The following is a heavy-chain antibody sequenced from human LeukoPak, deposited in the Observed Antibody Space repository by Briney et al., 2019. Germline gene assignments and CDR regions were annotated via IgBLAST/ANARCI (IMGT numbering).Heavy chain of an antibody. CDR1: GGSFSGYY. J-gene: IGHJ4*02. V-gene: IGHV4-34*01. CDR2: INHSGST. Sequence: PSETLSLTCAVYGGSFSGYYWSWIRQPPGKGLEWIGEINHSGSTNYNPSLKSRVTISVDTSKNQFSLKLSSVTAADTAVYYCAREGKSGYYDSSGYYYLTVFDYWGQGTLVTVSS. CDR3: AREGKSGYYDSSGYYYLTVFDY. D-gene: IGHD3-22*01.